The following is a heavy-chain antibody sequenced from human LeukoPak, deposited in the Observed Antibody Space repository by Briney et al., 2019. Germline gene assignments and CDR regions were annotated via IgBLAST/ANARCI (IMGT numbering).Heavy chain of an antibody. CDR3: AKDLRLNVLRYFDWLFDY. CDR1: GFTFSNYA. V-gene: IGHV3-23*01. CDR2: ISGSGGGT. Sequence: GGSLRLSCAASGFTFSNYAMSWVRQAPGKGLEWVSAISGSGGGTYYADSVKGRFTISRDNSKNTLYLQMNSLRAEDTALYYCAKDLRLNVLRYFDWLFDYWGQGTLVTVSS. D-gene: IGHD3-9*01. J-gene: IGHJ4*02.